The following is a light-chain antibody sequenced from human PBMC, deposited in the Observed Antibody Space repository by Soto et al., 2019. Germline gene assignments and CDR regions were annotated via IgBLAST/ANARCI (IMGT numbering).Light chain of an antibody. J-gene: IGLJ1*01. V-gene: IGLV2-14*01. Sequence: QSALTQLASVSGSPGQSITISCTGTSSDVGNYNYVSWYLQHPGKAPKLIIYAVSNRPSGVSNRFSGSRSGNTASLTISGLQAEDEADYSCSSYTSTNTYVFGTGTKATVL. CDR1: SSDVGNYNY. CDR2: AVS. CDR3: SSYTSTNTYV.